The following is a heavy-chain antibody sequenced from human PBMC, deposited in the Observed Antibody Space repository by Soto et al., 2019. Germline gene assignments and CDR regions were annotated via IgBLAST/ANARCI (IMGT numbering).Heavy chain of an antibody. CDR1: GFTFSTYA. CDR2: LSGSGGTT. V-gene: IGHV3-23*01. CDR3: AKDLESGYNYGPFDS. J-gene: IGHJ4*02. Sequence: PVGSLRLSCAASGFTFSTYAMNWVRRAPGKGLEWVSTLSGSGGTTYHADSVKGRFTISRDNSKNTLYLQMNSVRTEDTAVYYCAKDLESGYNYGPFDSWGQGTLVTVSS. D-gene: IGHD5-18*01.